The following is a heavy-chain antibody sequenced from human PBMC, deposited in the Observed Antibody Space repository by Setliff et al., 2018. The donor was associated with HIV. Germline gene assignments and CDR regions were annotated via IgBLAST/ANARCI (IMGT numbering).Heavy chain of an antibody. V-gene: IGHV4-61*02. CDR2: IYVPGIS. CDR1: GGSISSGSYY. J-gene: IGHJ4*02. D-gene: IGHD3-22*01. CDR3: ARGRYDNSHFYYEVIDY. Sequence: PSETLSLTCTASGGSISSGSYYCSWIRQPAGKGLEWIGRIYVPGISNYNPSLKSRVTISADTSKNQFSLKLSSVTAADTAVYSCARGRYDNSHFYYEVIDYWGQGTLVTV.